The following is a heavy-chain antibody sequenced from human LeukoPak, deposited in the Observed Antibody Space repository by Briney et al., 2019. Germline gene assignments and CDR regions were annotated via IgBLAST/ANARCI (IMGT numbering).Heavy chain of an antibody. D-gene: IGHD6-13*01. CDR3: ARDYGPRRAAAGTRYFDY. V-gene: IGHV6-1*01. J-gene: IGHJ4*02. Sequence: SQTLSLTCAISGDSVSSNSAAWNWIRQSPSRGLEWLGRTYYRSKWYNDYAVSVKSRITINPDTSKNQFSLQLNSVTPEDTAVYYCARDYGPRRAAAGTRYFDYWGQGTLVTVSS. CDR1: GDSVSSNSAA. CDR2: TYYRSKWYN.